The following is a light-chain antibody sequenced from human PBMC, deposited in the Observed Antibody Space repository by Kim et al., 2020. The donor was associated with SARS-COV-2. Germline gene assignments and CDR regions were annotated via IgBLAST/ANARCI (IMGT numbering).Light chain of an antibody. CDR2: YDG. CDR3: QVWDSDSDHVV. CDR1: NIGRKS. V-gene: IGLV3-21*04. J-gene: IGLJ3*02. Sequence: SYELTQPPSVSVAPGETARFSCGGSNIGRKSVHWYQQRTGQAPVLVIYYDGRRPSGIPERFSGSNSGNTATLTVSRVEAGDEADYYCQVWDSDSDHVVFGGGTKLTVL.